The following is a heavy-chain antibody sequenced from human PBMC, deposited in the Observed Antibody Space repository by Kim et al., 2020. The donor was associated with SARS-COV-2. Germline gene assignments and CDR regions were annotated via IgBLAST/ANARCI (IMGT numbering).Heavy chain of an antibody. D-gene: IGHD3-10*01. Sequence: GGSLRLSCAASGFTFSSYAMHWVRQAPGKGLEWVAVISYDGSNKYYADSVKGRFTISRDNSKNTLYLQMNSLRAEDTAVYYCARDGAYYYGSGSYAALDYWGQGTLVTVSS. V-gene: IGHV3-30*04. J-gene: IGHJ4*02. CDR3: ARDGAYYYGSGSYAALDY. CDR1: GFTFSSYA. CDR2: ISYDGSNK.